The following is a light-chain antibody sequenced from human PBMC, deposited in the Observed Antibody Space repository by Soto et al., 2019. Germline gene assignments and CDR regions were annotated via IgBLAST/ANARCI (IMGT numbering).Light chain of an antibody. CDR3: QQYHNWPPWT. J-gene: IGKJ1*01. CDR1: QSVGTN. Sequence: EILMTQSPATLSVSPGERVTLSCGASQSVGTNVAWYQQRRGQGPSLLIYGASIRATGVPARFSGSGSGTGLTLPINGLQSEDFDVYYCQQYHNWPPWTFGRGTKADMK. CDR2: GAS. V-gene: IGKV3-15*01.